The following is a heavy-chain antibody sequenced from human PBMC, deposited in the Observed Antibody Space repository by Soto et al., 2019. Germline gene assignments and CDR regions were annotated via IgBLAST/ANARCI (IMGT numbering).Heavy chain of an antibody. CDR3: ARDTDPSYYYDSSGSFDY. V-gene: IGHV3-30-3*01. Sequence: PGESLKISCAASGFTFSSYAMHWVRQAPGKGLEWVAVISYDGSNKYYADSVKGRFTISRDNSKNTLYLQMNSLRAEDTAVYYCARDTDPSYYYDSSGSFDYWGQGTLVTVSS. D-gene: IGHD3-22*01. CDR2: ISYDGSNK. CDR1: GFTFSSYA. J-gene: IGHJ4*02.